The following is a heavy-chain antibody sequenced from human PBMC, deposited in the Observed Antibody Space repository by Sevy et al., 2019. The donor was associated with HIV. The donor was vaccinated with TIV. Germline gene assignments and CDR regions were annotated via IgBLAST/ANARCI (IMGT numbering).Heavy chain of an antibody. J-gene: IGHJ4*02. Sequence: GGSLRLACAASGFTFSTSTMNWVRQAPGKGLEWVSLMTSSGSYILYADSVKGRFTISRDNAKNSVFLQMNCLRVEDTAVYYCVRDGWNYWGQGTLVTVSS. V-gene: IGHV3-21*01. D-gene: IGHD2-15*01. CDR2: MTSSGSYI. CDR1: GFTFSTST. CDR3: VRDGWNY.